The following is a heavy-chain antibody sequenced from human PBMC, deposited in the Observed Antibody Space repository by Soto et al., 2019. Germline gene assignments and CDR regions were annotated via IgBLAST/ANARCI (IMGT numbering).Heavy chain of an antibody. D-gene: IGHD3-22*01. V-gene: IGHV5-51*01. J-gene: IGHJ4*02. CDR1: GYSFTNYC. CDR3: ATITMTEYYFDY. CDR2: IYPGDSDT. Sequence: GEPLKISYKGSGYSFTNYCIGWVLQMPGKGLEWMGIIYPGDSDTRYSPSFQGQVTISADKSISTAYLQWSSLKASDTAMYYCATITMTEYYFDYWGQGTLVTVSS.